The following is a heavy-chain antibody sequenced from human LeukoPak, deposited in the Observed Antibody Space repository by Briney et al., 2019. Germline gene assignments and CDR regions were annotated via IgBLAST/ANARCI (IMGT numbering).Heavy chain of an antibody. CDR2: IYYSGST. J-gene: IGHJ4*02. D-gene: IGHD5-12*01. CDR3: ARLGDIRNFDY. Sequence: PSETLSLTCTVSGGSTSSSSYYWGWIRQPPGKGLEWIGSIYYSGSTYYNPSLKSRVTISVDTSKNQFSLKLSSVTAADTAVYYCARLGDIRNFDYWGQGTLVTVSS. CDR1: GGSTSSSSYY. V-gene: IGHV4-39*01.